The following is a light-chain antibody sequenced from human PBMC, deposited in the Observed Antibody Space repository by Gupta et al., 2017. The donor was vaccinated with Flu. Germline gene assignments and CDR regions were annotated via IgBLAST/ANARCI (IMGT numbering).Light chain of an antibody. CDR1: KLGEKY. Sequence: SYELTQPPSVSVSPGQTASISCSGDKLGEKYGCWYQQKPGQSPVLVIYQDNKRTSGIPERFSGSNSGNTATLTISGTQAIDEADYYCQAWDSGTEVFGGGTKLTVL. CDR2: QDN. V-gene: IGLV3-1*01. CDR3: QAWDSGTEV. J-gene: IGLJ2*01.